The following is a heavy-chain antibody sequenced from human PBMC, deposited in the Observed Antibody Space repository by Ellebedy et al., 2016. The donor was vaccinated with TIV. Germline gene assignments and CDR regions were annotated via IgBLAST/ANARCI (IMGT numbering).Heavy chain of an antibody. CDR1: GFTFSNYA. V-gene: IGHV3-23*01. CDR3: ANLHHPRGD. J-gene: IGHJ4*02. D-gene: IGHD1-14*01. Sequence: PGGSLRLSCAASGFTFSNYAMSWVRQAPGKGLKWVSAVSRSGGSTYYADSVKVRFTISRDNSKNTLYLQMNSLRADDTAVYYCANLHHPRGDWGQGTLVTVSS. CDR2: VSRSGGST.